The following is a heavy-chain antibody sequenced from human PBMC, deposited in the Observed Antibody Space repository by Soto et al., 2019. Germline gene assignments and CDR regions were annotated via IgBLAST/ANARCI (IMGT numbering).Heavy chain of an antibody. CDR3: AKVRYSSPMGYYYGMDV. D-gene: IGHD6-19*01. V-gene: IGHV1-69*13. Sequence: RASVKVSCKASRVAFSKFIVTWVRQAPGLGLEWVGGIIPIFGTANYAQKFKGRVTITADESTSTSYMEVNNLRSEDTAVYYCAKVRYSSPMGYYYGMDVWGQGTTVTSP. CDR1: RVAFSKFI. J-gene: IGHJ6*02. CDR2: IIPIFGTA.